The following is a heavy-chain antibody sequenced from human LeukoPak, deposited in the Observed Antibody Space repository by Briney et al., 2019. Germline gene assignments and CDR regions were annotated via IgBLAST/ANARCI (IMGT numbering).Heavy chain of an antibody. CDR1: GFTFSSYG. Sequence: GGSLRLSCAASGFTFSSYGMHWVRQAPGKGLEWVAVIWYDGSNKYYADSMKGRFTISRDNSKNTLYLQMNSLRAEDTAVYYCARDPYGGRYYFDYWGQGTLVTVSS. V-gene: IGHV3-33*01. CDR2: IWYDGSNK. J-gene: IGHJ4*02. D-gene: IGHD4-23*01. CDR3: ARDPYGGRYYFDY.